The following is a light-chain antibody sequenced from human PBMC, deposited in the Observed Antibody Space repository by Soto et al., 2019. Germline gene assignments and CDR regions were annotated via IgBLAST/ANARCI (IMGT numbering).Light chain of an antibody. V-gene: IGLV2-14*01. CDR2: DVS. CDR3: SSYTSSSTYV. CDR1: SSDVGGYNY. J-gene: IGLJ1*01. Sequence: QSVLNHPAYGYRSPLHSIPITNTGTSSDVGGYNYVSWYQQHPGKAPKLMIYDVSNRPSGVSIRFSGSKSGNTASLTIPGLQAEDEADYYCSSYTSSSTYVFGTGTKVTVL.